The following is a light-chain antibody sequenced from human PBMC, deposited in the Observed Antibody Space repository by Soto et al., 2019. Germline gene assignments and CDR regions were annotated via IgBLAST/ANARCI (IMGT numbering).Light chain of an antibody. J-gene: IGKJ1*01. CDR3: MQGTHWPPT. CDR2: RVS. Sequence: DVVMTQSPLSLPVTLGQPASISCRSSQSVVYSDGIAYLTWFQQRPGQSPRRLIYRVSNRDSGVIAXXRGSGSGTDFTLKISRVEAEDVGVYYCMQGTHWPPTFGRGTKVEIK. V-gene: IGKV2-30*01. CDR1: QSVVYSDGIAY.